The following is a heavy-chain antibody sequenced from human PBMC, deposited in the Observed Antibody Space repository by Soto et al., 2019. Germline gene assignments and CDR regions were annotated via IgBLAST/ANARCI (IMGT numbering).Heavy chain of an antibody. CDR3: AGEDSIIIPAVSDF. J-gene: IGHJ4*02. CDR2: ISKSDYT. D-gene: IGHD2-2*01. V-gene: IGHV3-21*01. CDR1: GFAFNNYG. Sequence: GGSLRLSCTVSGFAFNNYGINWVRQAPGKGLEWVSSISKSDYTYYSDSVKGRFTISRDNAKNSVSLQMNTLRVEDTAVYYCAGEDSIIIPAVSDFWGQGTLVTVSS.